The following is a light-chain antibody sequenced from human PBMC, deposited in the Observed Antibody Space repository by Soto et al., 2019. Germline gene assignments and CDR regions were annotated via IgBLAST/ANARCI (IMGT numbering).Light chain of an antibody. J-gene: IGKJ1*01. Sequence: EIVLTQSPGTLSLSPGERATLSCRASQSVSSSYLAWYQQKPGQAPGLLIYGASSRATGIPDRFSGSGSGTDFTLTISRLEPEAFAVYYCQQYGSSPWTFGQGTKVEIK. V-gene: IGKV3-20*01. CDR3: QQYGSSPWT. CDR2: GAS. CDR1: QSVSSSY.